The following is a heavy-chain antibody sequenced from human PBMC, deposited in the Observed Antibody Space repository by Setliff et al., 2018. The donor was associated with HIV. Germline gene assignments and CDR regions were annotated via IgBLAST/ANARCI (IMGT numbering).Heavy chain of an antibody. Sequence: PSETLSLTCNVSGASITTDDYYWNWIRQQPGKGLEYIGYIHYTGSTTYSTSLKSRATISVDTSKNQFSLKLNSVTAADTAVYYCARRPLDTGIDSWGQGTLVTVSS. CDR2: IHYTGST. D-gene: IGHD5-18*01. V-gene: IGHV4-61*08. CDR1: GASITTDDYY. CDR3: ARRPLDTGIDS. J-gene: IGHJ4*02.